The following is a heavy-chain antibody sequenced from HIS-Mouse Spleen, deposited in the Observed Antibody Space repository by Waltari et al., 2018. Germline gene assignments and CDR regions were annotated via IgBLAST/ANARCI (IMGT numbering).Heavy chain of an antibody. CDR3: AREIPYSSSWYDWYFDL. CDR2: IYYSGST. CDR1: GRSISSSSYY. V-gene: IGHV4-39*07. Sequence: QLQLQDSGPVLVKPSETLSLTCTVSGRSISSSSYYWGWIRQPPGKGLEWIGSIYYSGSTYYNPSLKSRVTISVDTSKNQFSLKLSSVTAADTAVYYCAREIPYSSSWYDWYFDLWGRGTLVTVSS. J-gene: IGHJ2*01. D-gene: IGHD6-13*01.